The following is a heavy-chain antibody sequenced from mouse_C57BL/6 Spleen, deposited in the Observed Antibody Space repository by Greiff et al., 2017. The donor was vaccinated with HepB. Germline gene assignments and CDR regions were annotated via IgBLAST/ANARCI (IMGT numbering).Heavy chain of an antibody. V-gene: IGHV3-6*01. CDR3: ARVDYDVRFAY. CDR1: GYSITSGYY. J-gene: IGHJ3*01. CDR2: ISYDGSN. Sequence: EVQLQQSGPGLVKPSQSLSLTCSVTGYSITSGYYWNWIRQFPGNKLEWMGYISYDGSNNYNPSLKNRIPITRDTSKNQFFLKLNSVTTEDTATYYCARVDYDVRFAYWGQRTLVTVSA. D-gene: IGHD2-4*01.